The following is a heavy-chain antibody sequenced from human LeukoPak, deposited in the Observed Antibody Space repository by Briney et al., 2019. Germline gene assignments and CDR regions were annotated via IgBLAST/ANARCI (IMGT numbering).Heavy chain of an antibody. Sequence: GASLRLSCAASGFTFSSYAMSWVRQAPGKGLEWVSAISGSGGSTYYADSVKGRFTISRDNSKNTLYLQMNSLRAEDTAVYYCAKDRNSEYFNYWGQGTLVTVSS. D-gene: IGHD1-26*01. CDR2: ISGSGGST. CDR3: AKDRNSEYFNY. J-gene: IGHJ4*02. CDR1: GFTFSSYA. V-gene: IGHV3-23*01.